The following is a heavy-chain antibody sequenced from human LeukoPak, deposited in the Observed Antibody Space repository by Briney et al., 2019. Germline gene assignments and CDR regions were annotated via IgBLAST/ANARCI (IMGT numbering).Heavy chain of an antibody. CDR1: GYTFTSYA. CDR2: INAGNGNT. Sequence: ASVKVSCKASGYTFTSYAMHWVRQAPGQRLEWMGWINAGNGNTKYSQKFQGRVTITRDTSASTAYMELSSLRSEDTAVYYCARFRELEYYFDYWGQGTLVTVSS. V-gene: IGHV1-3*01. J-gene: IGHJ4*02. CDR3: ARFRELEYYFDY. D-gene: IGHD1-26*01.